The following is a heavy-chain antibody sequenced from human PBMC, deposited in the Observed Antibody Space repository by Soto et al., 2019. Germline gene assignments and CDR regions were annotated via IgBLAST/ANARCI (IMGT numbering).Heavy chain of an antibody. CDR3: ARGPVYSSAWFDC. Sequence: SETLSLTCTVSGGSISSYYWSWIRQPPGKGLEWIGYIYYSGSTNYNPSLKSRVTISVDTSKNQFSLKLSSVTAADAAVYYCARGPVYSSAWFDCWGQGTPVTVS. J-gene: IGHJ4*02. V-gene: IGHV4-59*01. D-gene: IGHD6-25*01. CDR1: GGSISSYY. CDR2: IYYSGST.